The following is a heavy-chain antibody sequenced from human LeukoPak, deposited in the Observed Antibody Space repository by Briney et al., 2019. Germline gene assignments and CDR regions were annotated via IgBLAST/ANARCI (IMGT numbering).Heavy chain of an antibody. V-gene: IGHV3-23*01. Sequence: GGSLRLSCAASGFTFSRYDMSWVRQAPGKGLEWVSGISASGGGTYLADSVKGRFTISRDNSKNMLYPQMNSLRAEDTAVYYCANQHPYYDFCSGLGFAFDIWGQGTMVTVSS. CDR1: GFTFSRYD. CDR2: ISASGGGT. J-gene: IGHJ3*02. D-gene: IGHD3-3*01. CDR3: ANQHPYYDFCSGLGFAFDI.